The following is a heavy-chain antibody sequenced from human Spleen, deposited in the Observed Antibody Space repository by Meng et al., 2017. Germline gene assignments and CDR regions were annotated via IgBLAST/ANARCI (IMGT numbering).Heavy chain of an antibody. J-gene: IGHJ5*02. Sequence: SETLSLTCAVYGGSFSGYYWSWIRQPPGKGLEWIGEINHSGSTNYNPSLKSRVTTSIDTSRNQFSLKLSSVTAADTAVYYCATQKYGRWFDPWGQGTLVTVSS. CDR3: ATQKYGRWFDP. V-gene: IGHV4-34*01. D-gene: IGHD1-26*01. CDR1: GGSFSGYY. CDR2: INHSGST.